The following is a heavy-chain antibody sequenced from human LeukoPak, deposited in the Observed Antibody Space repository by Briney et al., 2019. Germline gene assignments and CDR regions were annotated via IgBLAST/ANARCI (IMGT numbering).Heavy chain of an antibody. CDR1: GGSISSGDYY. D-gene: IGHD3-10*01. V-gene: IGHV4-30-4*01. CDR2: IYYSGST. Sequence: PSQTLSLTCTVSGGSISSGDYYWSWIRQLPGKGLEWIGYIYYSGSTYYNPSLKSRVTISVDTSKNQFSLKLSSVTAADTAVYYCAREAYYYGSGSYYNGLDYWGQGTLVTVSS. J-gene: IGHJ4*02. CDR3: AREAYYYGSGSYYNGLDY.